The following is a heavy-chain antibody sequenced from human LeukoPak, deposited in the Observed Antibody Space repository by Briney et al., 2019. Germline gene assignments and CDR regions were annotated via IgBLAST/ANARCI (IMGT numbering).Heavy chain of an antibody. V-gene: IGHV1-46*01. CDR3: ARDNSDTVKGDYSSTSYWWFDP. D-gene: IGHD6-13*01. CDR1: GVTLSSYY. CDR2: INPSGDTT. J-gene: IGHJ5*02. Sequence: ASVKVSCKASGVTLSSYYMHWVRQAPGQGLEWMGIINPSGDTTSHAQKFQGRVTMTRDTSTSTVYMEVSSLRSEDTAVYYCARDNSDTVKGDYSSTSYWWFDPWGQGTLVTVSS.